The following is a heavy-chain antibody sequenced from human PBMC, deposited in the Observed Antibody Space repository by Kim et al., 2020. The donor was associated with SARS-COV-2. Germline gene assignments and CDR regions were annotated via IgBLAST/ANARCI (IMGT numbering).Heavy chain of an antibody. CDR2: T. Sequence: TSYAQKFQGRVTMTRDTSTSTVYMELSSLRSENTAVYYCAREEDTAMVKDWGQGTLVTVSS. J-gene: IGHJ4*02. CDR3: AREEDTAMVKD. D-gene: IGHD5-18*01. V-gene: IGHV1-46*01.